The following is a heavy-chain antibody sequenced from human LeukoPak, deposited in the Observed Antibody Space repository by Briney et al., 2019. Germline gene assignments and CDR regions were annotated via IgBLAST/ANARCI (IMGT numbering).Heavy chain of an antibody. J-gene: IGHJ4*02. CDR1: GFTVSSSY. V-gene: IGHV3-66*01. D-gene: IGHD2-2*01. Sequence: GGSLRLSCAASGFTVSSSYMSWVRQAPGKGLEWVSVIYSGGSTYYADSVKGRFIISRDNSRNTLYLQMSGLRSEDTAVYYCVRSSASKYDYWGQGTLVTVSS. CDR2: IYSGGST. CDR3: VRSSASKYDY.